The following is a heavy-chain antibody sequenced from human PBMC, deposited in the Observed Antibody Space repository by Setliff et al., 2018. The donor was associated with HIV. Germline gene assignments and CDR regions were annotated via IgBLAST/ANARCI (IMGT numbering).Heavy chain of an antibody. CDR1: GGSISSYS. V-gene: IGHV4-59*08. CDR2: IYYSGST. Sequence: TLSLTCTVSGGSISSYSWSWIRQPAGKGLEWIGYIYYSGSTNYNPSLKSRVTISADTSRNQFSLRLTSVTAADTAIYYCGRLSDTAMASFDSWGQGTLVTVSS. D-gene: IGHD5-18*01. J-gene: IGHJ4*02. CDR3: GRLSDTAMASFDS.